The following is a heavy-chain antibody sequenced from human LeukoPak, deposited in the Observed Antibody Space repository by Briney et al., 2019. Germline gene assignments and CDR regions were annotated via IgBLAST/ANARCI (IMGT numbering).Heavy chain of an antibody. J-gene: IGHJ5*02. CDR1: GFTFSSYG. CDR3: ARDGPHPRDPNNWFDP. Sequence: GGSLRLSCAASGFTFSSYGMHWVRQAPGKGLEWVADIWYDGSNKYYADSVKGGFTIYRDNAKNTVYLQMNSLRAEDTAVYYCARDGPHPRDPNNWFDPWGQGTLVTVSS. V-gene: IGHV3-33*01. CDR2: IWYDGSNK.